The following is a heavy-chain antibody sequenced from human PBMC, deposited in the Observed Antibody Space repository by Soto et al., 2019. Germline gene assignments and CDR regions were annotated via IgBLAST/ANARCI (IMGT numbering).Heavy chain of an antibody. CDR1: GFTFSSYA. J-gene: IGHJ4*02. CDR2: ISGSGGST. D-gene: IGHD3-22*01. V-gene: IGHV3-23*01. CDR3: AKARFGSGYYYLGY. Sequence: GGSLRLSCAASGFTFSSYATSWVRQAPGKGLEWVSAISGSGGSTYYADSVKGRFTISRDNSKNTLYLQMNSLRAEDTAVYYCAKARFGSGYYYLGYWGQGTLVTVSS.